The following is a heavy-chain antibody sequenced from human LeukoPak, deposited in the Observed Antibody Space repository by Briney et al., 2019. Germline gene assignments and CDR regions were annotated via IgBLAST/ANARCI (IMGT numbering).Heavy chain of an antibody. CDR1: GFNFGDFA. V-gene: IGHV3-23*01. J-gene: IGHJ4*02. CDR2: ISDTGKVV. CDR3: DNGEW. Sequence: TGGSLRLSCIGSGFNFGDFAMSWVRQVPGRSPDFVSSISDTGKVVFYTDSVRGRATVSRDNSKSTLYLQLSDVRGDDTAGYYCDNGEWWGPGTQVVGSS. D-gene: IGHD3-3*01.